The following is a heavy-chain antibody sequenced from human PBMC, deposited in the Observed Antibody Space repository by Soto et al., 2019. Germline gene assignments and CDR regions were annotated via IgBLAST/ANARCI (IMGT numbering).Heavy chain of an antibody. CDR1: GFPLDVNA. CDR2: ISWNSGNL. CDR3: AKGASTTVFAFNDY. D-gene: IGHD4-17*01. V-gene: IGHV3-9*01. J-gene: IGHJ4*02. Sequence: EVQLVESGGALFKLAGSLRPPFAASGFPLDVNAFTWFRQGPGKGLEWVSSISWNSGNLGYADSVKGRFTISRDNAKNSLYLQMNSLRGEDTALYYCAKGASTTVFAFNDYWGQGTLVTVSS.